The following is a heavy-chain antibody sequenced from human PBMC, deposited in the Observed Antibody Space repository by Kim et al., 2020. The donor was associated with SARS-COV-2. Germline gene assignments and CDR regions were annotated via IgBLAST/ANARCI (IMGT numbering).Heavy chain of an antibody. CDR1: GFTFGGHD. CDR3: ARGIHQWLGVDV. V-gene: IGHV3-13*04. J-gene: IGHJ6*02. CDR2: IGTAGET. D-gene: IGHD5-18*01. Sequence: GGSLRLSCAPSGFTFGGHDMHWVRQGSGKGLEWVSAIGTAGETFYSGSVKGRFIISRENGRNSLFLQMDSLKVGDTAVYYCARGIHQWLGVDVWGQGTTVTVSS.